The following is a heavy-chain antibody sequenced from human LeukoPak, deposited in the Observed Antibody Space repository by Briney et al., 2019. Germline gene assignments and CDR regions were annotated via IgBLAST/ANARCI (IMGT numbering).Heavy chain of an antibody. V-gene: IGHV3-23*01. CDR3: AKSDCSGGSCYPLYYYMDV. J-gene: IGHJ6*03. CDR2: ISGSGGST. D-gene: IGHD2-15*01. Sequence: GGSLRLSCAASGFTFSSYAMSWVRQAPGKGLEWVSAISGSGGSTYYGDSVKGRFTISRDNSKNTLYLQMNSLRAEDTAVYYCAKSDCSGGSCYPLYYYMDVWGKGTTVTVSS. CDR1: GFTFSSYA.